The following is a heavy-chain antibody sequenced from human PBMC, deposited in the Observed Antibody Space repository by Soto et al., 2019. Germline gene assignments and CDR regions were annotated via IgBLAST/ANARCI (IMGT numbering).Heavy chain of an antibody. J-gene: IGHJ4*02. Sequence: QVQLVQSGAEVKKPGASVKVSCKASGYTFTSYAMHWVRQAPGQRLEWMGWINAGNGNTKYSQKFQGRVTITRDTAASTAYMELSSLRSEDTAVYYCARAKRVTLIDYWGQGTLVTVSS. D-gene: IGHD2-21*02. CDR1: GYTFTSYA. V-gene: IGHV1-3*01. CDR3: ARAKRVTLIDY. CDR2: INAGNGNT.